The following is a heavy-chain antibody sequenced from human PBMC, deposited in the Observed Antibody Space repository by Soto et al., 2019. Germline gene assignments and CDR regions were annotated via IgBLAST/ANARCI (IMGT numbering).Heavy chain of an antibody. CDR2: IYSCGST. CDR3: AHSKKSSSSTNCDY. CDR1: GFTVSSNY. J-gene: IGHJ4*02. D-gene: IGHD6-6*01. Sequence: HPGGSLRLSCAASGFTVSSNYMSWVRQAPGKGLEWVSVIYSCGSTYYADSVKSRLTITKDTSKNQVVLTMTNMDPVDTATYYCAHSKKSSSSTNCDYWGQGTLVTVSS. V-gene: IGHV3-53*05.